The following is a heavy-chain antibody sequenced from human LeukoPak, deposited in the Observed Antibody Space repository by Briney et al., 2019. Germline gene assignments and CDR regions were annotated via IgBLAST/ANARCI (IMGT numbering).Heavy chain of an antibody. J-gene: IGHJ1*01. V-gene: IGHV3-74*01. CDR3: ARAPSEIGGYYPEYFRH. CDR1: RFNFITYW. D-gene: IGHD3-22*01. Sequence: GGSLLLSCAASRFNFITYWMHWVRQAPGKGLVRASRIKSDGSTNYADSVKGRFTISRDNAKNTVPLQMNSLRPEDTGVYYCARAPSEIGGYYPEYFRHWGQGTLVTVSS. CDR2: IKSDGST.